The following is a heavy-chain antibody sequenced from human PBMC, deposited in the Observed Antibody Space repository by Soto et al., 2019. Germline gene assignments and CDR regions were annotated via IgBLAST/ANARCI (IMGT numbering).Heavy chain of an antibody. Sequence: SGPTLVNPTETLTLTCTVSGFSLSNARMGVSWIRQPPGKALEWLAHIFSNDEKSYSTSLMSRLTISKDTSKSQVVLTMTNMDPVDTATYYCARTSIHPGSTYFDYWGQGTLVTSPQ. J-gene: IGHJ4*02. V-gene: IGHV2-26*01. D-gene: IGHD2-21*01. CDR1: GFSLSNARMG. CDR3: ARTSIHPGSTYFDY. CDR2: IFSNDEK.